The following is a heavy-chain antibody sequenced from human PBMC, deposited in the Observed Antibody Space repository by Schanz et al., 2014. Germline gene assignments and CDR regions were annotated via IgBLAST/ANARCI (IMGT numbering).Heavy chain of an antibody. J-gene: IGHJ2*01. Sequence: EVQLVESGGGLVQPGGSLRLSCAASGFTFSSYAMSWVRQAPGKGLEWVSAISGSGGSTYYADSVKGRFTISRDNSKNTLYLQMNSLRAEDTAVYFCAKDLGVDCGDGCFNWYFDLWGRGTLVTVSS. V-gene: IGHV3-23*04. CDR3: AKDLGVDCGDGCFNWYFDL. D-gene: IGHD2-21*02. CDR2: ISGSGGST. CDR1: GFTFSSYA.